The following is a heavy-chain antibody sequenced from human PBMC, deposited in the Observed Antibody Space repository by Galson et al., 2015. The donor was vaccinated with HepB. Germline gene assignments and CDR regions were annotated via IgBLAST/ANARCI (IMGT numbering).Heavy chain of an antibody. V-gene: IGHV1-2*02. CDR1: GYTFTDYY. Sequence: SCKASGYTFTDYYIHWVRQAPGQGLEWMGWINPNSGGTNSAQKFQGRVTMTRDTSISTAYMELSRLTSDDTAVYYCASGPNDYGNYGGLDYWGQGTLVTVSS. CDR2: INPNSGGT. CDR3: ASGPNDYGNYGGLDY. J-gene: IGHJ4*02. D-gene: IGHD4-11*01.